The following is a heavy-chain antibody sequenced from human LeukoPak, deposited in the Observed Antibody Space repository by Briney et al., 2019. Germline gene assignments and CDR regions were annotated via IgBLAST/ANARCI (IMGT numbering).Heavy chain of an antibody. D-gene: IGHD1-26*01. CDR1: GFTFGDFW. CDR3: AREEVVGATYDAFDI. V-gene: IGHV3-74*01. J-gene: IGHJ3*02. CDR2: INTDGSKT. Sequence: GGFLRLSCAASGFTFGDFWMHWVRQVPGKGLVWVSVINTDGSKTIYADSAKGRFTISRDNAKNTLYLQMNSLRAEDTAVYYCAREEVVGATYDAFDIWGQGTMVTVSS.